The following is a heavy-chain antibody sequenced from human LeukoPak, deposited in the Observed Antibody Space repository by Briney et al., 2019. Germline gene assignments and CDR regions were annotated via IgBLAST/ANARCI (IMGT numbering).Heavy chain of an antibody. J-gene: IGHJ4*02. V-gene: IGHV4-59*08. CDR1: GGSISSYY. CDR3: ARSPAGKAFDY. CDR2: IYYSGST. D-gene: IGHD6-13*01. Sequence: SETLSLTCTVSGGSISSYYWSWIRQPPGKGLEWIGYIYYSGSTNYNPSLKSRVTISVDTSKNQFSLKLSSVTAADTAVYYCARSPAGKAFDYWGQGTLVTVSS.